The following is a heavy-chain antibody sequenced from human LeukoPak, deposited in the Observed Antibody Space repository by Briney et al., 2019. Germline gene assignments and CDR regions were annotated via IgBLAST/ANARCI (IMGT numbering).Heavy chain of an antibody. V-gene: IGHV4-4*07. CDR2: IYTSGST. CDR3: ARRNRYSGSYGAFDI. J-gene: IGHJ3*02. CDR1: GGSISSYY. D-gene: IGHD1-26*01. Sequence: KPSETLSLTCTVSGGSISSYYWSWIRQPAGKGLEWIGRIYTSGSTNYNPSLKSRVTISVDTSKNQFSLKLSSVTAADTAVYYCARRNRYSGSYGAFDIWGQGTMVTVSS.